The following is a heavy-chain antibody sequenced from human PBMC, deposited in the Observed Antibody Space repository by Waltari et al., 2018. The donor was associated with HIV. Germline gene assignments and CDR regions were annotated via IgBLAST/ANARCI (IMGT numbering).Heavy chain of an antibody. CDR2: MNPNSGNT. CDR3: ARGVRRDGYTQHYFDY. J-gene: IGHJ4*02. D-gene: IGHD5-12*01. CDR1: GYPFTSYD. Sequence: QVQLVQSGAEVKKPGASVKVSCKASGYPFTSYDINRVRQATGHGPEWMGWMNPNSGNTGYAQKFQGRVTMTRNTSISTAYMELSSLRSEDTAVYYCARGVRRDGYTQHYFDYWGQGTLVTVSS. V-gene: IGHV1-8*01.